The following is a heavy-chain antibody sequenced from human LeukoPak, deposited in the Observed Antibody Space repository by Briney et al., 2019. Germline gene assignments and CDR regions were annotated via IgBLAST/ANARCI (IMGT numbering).Heavy chain of an antibody. CDR3: AKGYYYDSSGYLLAYNAFDI. D-gene: IGHD3-22*01. CDR2: ISGSGGAT. J-gene: IGHJ3*02. CDR1: GFTFNTYG. Sequence: PGGSLRLSCAASGFTFNTYGMSWVRQAPGKGLEWVSGISGSGGATYYADSVKGRFTISRDNAKNSLYLQMNSLRAEDMALYYCAKGYYYDSSGYLLAYNAFDIWGQGTMVTVSS. V-gene: IGHV3-23*01.